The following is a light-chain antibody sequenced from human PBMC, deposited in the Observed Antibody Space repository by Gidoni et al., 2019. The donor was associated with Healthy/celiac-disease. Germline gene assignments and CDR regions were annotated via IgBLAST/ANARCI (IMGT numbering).Light chain of an antibody. Sequence: QSALNQPAYVSGSPGQSITISCTGTSSDVGGYNYVSWYQQHPSNAPKLMIYEVSNRPSGVSNRFSGSKSGNTASLTISGLQAEDEADYYCSSYTSSSTLVFGGGTKLTVL. CDR3: SSYTSSSTLV. CDR2: EVS. J-gene: IGLJ2*01. CDR1: SSDVGGYNY. V-gene: IGLV2-14*01.